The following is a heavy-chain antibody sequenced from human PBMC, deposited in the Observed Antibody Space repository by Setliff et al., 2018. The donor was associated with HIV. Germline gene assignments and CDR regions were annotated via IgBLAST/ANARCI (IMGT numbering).Heavy chain of an antibody. Sequence: PSETLSLTCTVSGGSISNSVYFWTWIRQHPGRGLEWIGYIYYSGSTYQNPSLKSRVTISVDTSKNQFSLKLNSVTAADTAVYYCARATFNYYDSSGYNYWGQGTLVTVSS. D-gene: IGHD3-22*01. CDR2: IYYSGST. J-gene: IGHJ4*02. V-gene: IGHV4-31*03. CDR3: ARATFNYYDSSGYNY. CDR1: GGSISNSVYF.